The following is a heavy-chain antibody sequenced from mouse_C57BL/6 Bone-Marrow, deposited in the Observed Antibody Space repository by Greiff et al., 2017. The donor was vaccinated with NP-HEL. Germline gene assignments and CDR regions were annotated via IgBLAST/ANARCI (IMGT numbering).Heavy chain of an antibody. CDR1: GYTFTSYW. J-gene: IGHJ2*01. CDR3: ARGEYYYGSSYCDY. Sequence: QVQLQQPGAELVKPGASVKLSCKASGYTFTSYWMHWVKQRPGQGLEWIGMIHPTSGSTNYNEKFKSKATLTVDKSSSTAYMQLSSLTSEDSAVYYCARGEYYYGSSYCDYWGQGTTLTVSS. CDR2: IHPTSGST. D-gene: IGHD1-1*01. V-gene: IGHV1-64*01.